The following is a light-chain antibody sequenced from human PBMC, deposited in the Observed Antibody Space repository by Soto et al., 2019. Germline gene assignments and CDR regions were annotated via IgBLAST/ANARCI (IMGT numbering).Light chain of an antibody. J-gene: IGLJ1*01. CDR2: EVT. CDR1: SSDVGTYKY. Sequence: QSVLTQPASVSGSPGQSVTISCTGTSSDVGTYKYVSWYQQHPGKAPKLMIYEVTKRPSGVPDRFSGSKSGNTASLTVSGLQAEDEADYYRSSYAGSNNFVFGTGTKVTVL. V-gene: IGLV2-8*01. CDR3: SSYAGSNNFV.